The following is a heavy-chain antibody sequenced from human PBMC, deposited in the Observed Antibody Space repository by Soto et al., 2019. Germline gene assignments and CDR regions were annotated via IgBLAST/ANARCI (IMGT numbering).Heavy chain of an antibody. V-gene: IGHV3-7*01. Sequence: AGGSLRLSCAASGFTFSTYWMSWVRQAPGKGLEWVANIKEDGSEKYYVDSVKGRFTISRDNAENSLYLQMNSLRGEDTAVYYCAREDDSGSSDWGQGTLVTVSS. J-gene: IGHJ4*02. CDR2: IKEDGSEK. CDR3: AREDDSGSSD. D-gene: IGHD6-6*01. CDR1: GFTFSTYW.